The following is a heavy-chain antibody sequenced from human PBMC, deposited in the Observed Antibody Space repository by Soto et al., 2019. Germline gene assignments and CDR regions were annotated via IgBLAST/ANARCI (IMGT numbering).Heavy chain of an antibody. Sequence: GASVKVACKASGYTFTGYYMHWVRQAPGQGLEWMGWINPNSGGTNYAQKFQGWVTMTRDTSISTAYMELSRLRSDDTAVYYCARDREQLVPHYYYYGMDVWGQGTTVTVSS. CDR1: GYTFTGYY. D-gene: IGHD6-6*01. CDR3: ARDREQLVPHYYYYGMDV. J-gene: IGHJ6*02. V-gene: IGHV1-2*04. CDR2: INPNSGGT.